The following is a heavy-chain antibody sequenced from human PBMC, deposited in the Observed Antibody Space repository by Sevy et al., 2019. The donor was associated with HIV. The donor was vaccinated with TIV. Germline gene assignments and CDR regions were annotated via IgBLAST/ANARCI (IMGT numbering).Heavy chain of an antibody. J-gene: IGHJ4*02. D-gene: IGHD5-18*01. V-gene: IGHV3-23*01. Sequence: GGSLRLSCAASGFTFSSFALGWVRQAPGKGLDWISVISGTGDYTYYADSVKGRFTISRHNSKNTLFLQMNSLRAEDTAIFYCAKKMGGGSGMAFLVDYWGQGTLVTVSS. CDR3: AKKMGGGSGMAFLVDY. CDR1: GFTFSSFA. CDR2: ISGTGDYT.